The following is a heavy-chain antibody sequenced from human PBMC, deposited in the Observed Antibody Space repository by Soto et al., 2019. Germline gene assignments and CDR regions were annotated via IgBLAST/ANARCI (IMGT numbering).Heavy chain of an antibody. CDR3: ARDGGYCSGGSCYYFDY. V-gene: IGHV3-30-3*01. D-gene: IGHD2-15*01. CDR1: GFTFSSYA. J-gene: IGHJ4*02. Sequence: GGSLRLSCAASGFTFSSYAMYWVRQAPGKGLEWVAVISYDGSNKYYADSVKGRFTISRDNSKNTLSLQMNSLRAEDTAVYYCARDGGYCSGGSCYYFDYWGQGTLVTVS. CDR2: ISYDGSNK.